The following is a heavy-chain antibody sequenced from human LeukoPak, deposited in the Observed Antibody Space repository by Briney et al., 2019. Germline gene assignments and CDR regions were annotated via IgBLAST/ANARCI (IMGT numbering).Heavy chain of an antibody. V-gene: IGHV3-30*04. CDR1: GFTFSSYA. D-gene: IGHD1-20*01. J-gene: IGHJ5*02. CDR3: ARSGVITGWFDP. Sequence: PGGSLRLSCAASGFTFSSYAMHWVRQAPGKGLEWVAVISYDGSNKYYADSVKGRFTISRDSAKNSLYLQMNSLRAEDTAVYYCARSGVITGWFDPWGQGSLVTVSS. CDR2: ISYDGSNK.